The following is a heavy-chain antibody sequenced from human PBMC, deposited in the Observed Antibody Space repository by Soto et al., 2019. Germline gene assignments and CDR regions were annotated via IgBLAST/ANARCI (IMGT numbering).Heavy chain of an antibody. CDR2: INHSGST. Sequence: SEPLSLTFAVSGGSFSGYYWSWIRQPPGKGLEWIGEINHSGSTNYNPSLKSRVTISVDTPKNQFSLKLSSVTAADTAVYYCARVVVVPAAHGYYYYGMDGWGQGTTVTAAS. J-gene: IGHJ6*02. CDR1: GGSFSGYY. CDR3: ARVVVVPAAHGYYYYGMDG. V-gene: IGHV4-34*01. D-gene: IGHD2-2*01.